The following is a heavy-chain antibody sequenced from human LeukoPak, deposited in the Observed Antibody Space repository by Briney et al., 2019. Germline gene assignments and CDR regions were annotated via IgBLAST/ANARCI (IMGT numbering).Heavy chain of an antibody. CDR2: ISGSNNDA. Sequence: GGSLRLSCAASGFTFSSYAMSWVRQAPGKGLEYVSYISGSNNDATYADSVKGRFTISRDNAKNSLYLQMNSLRAEDTAVYYCVRVARLVDYWGQGTRVTVSS. CDR3: VRVARLVDY. V-gene: IGHV3-48*01. CDR1: GFTFSSYA. D-gene: IGHD4-11*01. J-gene: IGHJ4*02.